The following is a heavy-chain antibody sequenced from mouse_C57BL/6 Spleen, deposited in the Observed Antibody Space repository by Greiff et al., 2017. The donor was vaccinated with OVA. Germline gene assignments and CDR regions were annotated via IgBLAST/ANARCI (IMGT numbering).Heavy chain of an antibody. V-gene: IGHV1-63*01. CDR1: GYTFTNYW. CDR2: IYPGGGYT. J-gene: IGHJ4*01. CDR3: ARWALPDYGKEGYAMDY. Sequence: VQLQESGAELVRPGTSVKMSCKASGYTFTNYWIGWAKQRPGHGLEWIGDIYPGGGYTNYNEKFKGKATLTADKSSSTAYMQFSSLTSEDSAIYYCARWALPDYGKEGYAMDYWGQGTSVTVSA. D-gene: IGHD1-1*01.